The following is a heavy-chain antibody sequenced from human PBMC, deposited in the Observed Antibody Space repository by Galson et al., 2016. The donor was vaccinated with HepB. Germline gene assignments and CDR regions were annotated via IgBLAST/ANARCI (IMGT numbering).Heavy chain of an antibody. D-gene: IGHD3-9*01. CDR2: ISYDGSKK. CDR1: GFTFSSYG. V-gene: IGHV3-30*18. CDR3: AKSDILTGYSAFDY. J-gene: IGHJ4*02. Sequence: SLRLSCAASGFTFSSYGMNWVRQAPGKGLEWVAVISYDGSKKYYADSAKGRFTISRDNSKNTLYLQMNSLSAEDTAVYYCAKSDILTGYSAFDYWGQGTLVTVSS.